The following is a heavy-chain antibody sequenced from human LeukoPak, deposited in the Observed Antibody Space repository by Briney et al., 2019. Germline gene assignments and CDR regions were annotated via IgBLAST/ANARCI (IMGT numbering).Heavy chain of an antibody. D-gene: IGHD6-13*01. J-gene: IGHJ4*02. Sequence: GGSLRLSCAASGFTFSSYWMHWVRQAPGKGLVWVSCINSDGSSTSYADSVKGRFTISRDNAKNTLYLQMNSLRAEDTAVYYCARALDSSSWYDYWGQGTLVTVSS. CDR3: ARALDSSSWYDY. CDR1: GFTFSSYW. V-gene: IGHV3-74*01. CDR2: INSDGSST.